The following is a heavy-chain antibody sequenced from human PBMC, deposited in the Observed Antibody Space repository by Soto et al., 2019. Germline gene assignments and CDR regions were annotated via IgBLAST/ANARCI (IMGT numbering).Heavy chain of an antibody. V-gene: IGHV3-33*01. CDR2: IWYDGNNK. Sequence: LRLSFAASVFTFSSYGMHWVRQAPGKGLEWVSSIWYDGNNKYYADPVKGRFTISRDNSRNTLFLQMNSLRAEDTALYYCVGRGNQNWGDYWGQGTKVTVYS. CDR3: VGRGNQNWGDY. D-gene: IGHD7-27*01. CDR1: VFTFSSYG. J-gene: IGHJ4*02.